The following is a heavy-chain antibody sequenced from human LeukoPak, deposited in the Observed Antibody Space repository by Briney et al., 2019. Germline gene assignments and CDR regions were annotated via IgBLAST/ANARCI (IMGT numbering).Heavy chain of an antibody. Sequence: ASVKVSCKVSGYTLTELSMHWVRQAPGKGLEWMGGFDPEDGETIYAQKFQGRVTMTEDTSTDTAYMELSSLRSVDTAVYYCATSGELLYMRYYYYGMDVWGQGTTVTVSS. D-gene: IGHD1-26*01. CDR1: GYTLTELS. CDR2: FDPEDGET. J-gene: IGHJ6*02. CDR3: ATSGELLYMRYYYYGMDV. V-gene: IGHV1-24*01.